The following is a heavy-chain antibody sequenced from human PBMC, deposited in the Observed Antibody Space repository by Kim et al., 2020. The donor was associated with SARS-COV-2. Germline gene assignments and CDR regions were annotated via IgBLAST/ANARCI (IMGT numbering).Heavy chain of an antibody. CDR1: GFTFSSYD. Sequence: GGSLRLSCAASGFTFSSYDMHWVRQGTGKGLEWVSAIGSAGDTYYPGSVKGRFTISRENAKNSLYLQMNSLTAGDTAVYYCARGAMVRGVITYFDHWGQGTLVTVSS. J-gene: IGHJ4*02. V-gene: IGHV3-13*01. CDR3: ARGAMVRGVITYFDH. CDR2: IGSAGDT. D-gene: IGHD3-10*01.